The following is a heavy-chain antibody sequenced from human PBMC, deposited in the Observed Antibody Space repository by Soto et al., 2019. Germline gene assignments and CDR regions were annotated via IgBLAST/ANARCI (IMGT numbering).Heavy chain of an antibody. Sequence: EVQLVESGGGLVQPGGSLRRSCVVSGFTFSNYWMQWVRQAPGKGLVWVSRIKSDGSSTNYADSVTGLFAVSRDNAKNTLFPKMNSMSAEDTAVYYCVKEFGKCDYWGQGTLVTVSS. D-gene: IGHD3-10*01. J-gene: IGHJ4*02. V-gene: IGHV3-74*01. CDR3: VKEFGKCDY. CDR2: IKSDGSST. CDR1: GFTFSNYW.